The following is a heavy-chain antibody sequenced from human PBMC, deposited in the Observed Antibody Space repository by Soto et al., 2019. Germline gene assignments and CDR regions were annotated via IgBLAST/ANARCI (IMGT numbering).Heavy chain of an antibody. V-gene: IGHV1-3*01. CDR1: GYSFTSFP. CDR3: SSGAALDD. CDR2: INAANGYT. Sequence: QVQLVQSGAEVKKPGASVKVSCKASGYSFTSFPIHWVRQAPGQGLECMGWINAANGYTRYSQKFQGRVTITRDTPATTAYLDLSRLTSEDTAVFYCSSGAALDDWRQGTLITVSS. J-gene: IGHJ4*02.